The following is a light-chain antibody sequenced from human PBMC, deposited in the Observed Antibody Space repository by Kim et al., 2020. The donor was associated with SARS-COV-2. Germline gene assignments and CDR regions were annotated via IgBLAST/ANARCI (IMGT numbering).Light chain of an antibody. CDR3: HQYGGHT. J-gene: IGKJ2*01. CDR2: GAS. Sequence: EIVLTQSPGTLSLSPGERATLSCRASQSVSSSYLAWYQQKPGQAPRLLIYGASSRATGIPDRFSGSGSGTDFTLTISRLEPEDFAVYYCHQYGGHTLGQGTKLEI. V-gene: IGKV3-20*01. CDR1: QSVSSSY.